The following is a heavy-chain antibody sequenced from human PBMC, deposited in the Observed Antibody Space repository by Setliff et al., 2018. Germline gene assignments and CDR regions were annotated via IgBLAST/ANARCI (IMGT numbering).Heavy chain of an antibody. V-gene: IGHV3-33*08. J-gene: IGHJ4*02. CDR1: GFTFSSYR. CDR2: IWDDGGNK. D-gene: IGHD2-15*01. Sequence: SLKISCAASGFTFSSYRMHWVRQAPGKGLEWVAVIWDDGGNKYHADSVKGRFTISRDNSKNTLYLQMNSLRPEDTAVYYCARTCSGSGCYAGLESWGQGTPVTVS. CDR3: ARTCSGSGCYAGLES.